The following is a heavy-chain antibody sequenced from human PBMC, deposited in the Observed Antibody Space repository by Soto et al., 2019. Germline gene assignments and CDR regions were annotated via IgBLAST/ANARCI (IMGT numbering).Heavy chain of an antibody. Sequence: GSGPTLVNPTETLSLTCTVSGFSLTDLGVGVTWIRQPPGKALEWLAHIFSTGDTSYMSSLRSRLTISTDTSKTHVVLTMTNMDPVDTATYYCSRFTLLRGELNDHYYGMDVWGQGTTVTVSS. CDR2: IFSTGDT. D-gene: IGHD3-10*01. CDR1: GFSLTDLGVG. J-gene: IGHJ6*02. V-gene: IGHV2-26*01. CDR3: SRFTLLRGELNDHYYGMDV.